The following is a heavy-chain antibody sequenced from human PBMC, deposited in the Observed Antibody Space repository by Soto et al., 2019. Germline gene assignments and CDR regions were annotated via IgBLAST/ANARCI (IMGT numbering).Heavy chain of an antibody. Sequence: QVQLQESGPGLVKPSETLSLTCSVSGDSISNNYWSWIRQPPGKGLEWIAYIYYSGSTNYNPSLRSRVTISRDTSKNQFSLQLTSVTPADTAVYYCAFSTYYEYFQHWGQGAPVIVSS. D-gene: IGHD1-26*01. CDR1: GDSISNNY. CDR2: IYYSGST. CDR3: AFSTYYEYFQH. V-gene: IGHV4-59*01. J-gene: IGHJ1*01.